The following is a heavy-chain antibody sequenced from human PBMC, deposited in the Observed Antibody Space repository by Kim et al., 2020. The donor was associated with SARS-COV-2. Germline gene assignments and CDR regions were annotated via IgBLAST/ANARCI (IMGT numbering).Heavy chain of an antibody. D-gene: IGHD3-9*01. Sequence: SETLSLTCTVSGGSISSSSYYWGWIRQPPGKGLEWIGSIYYSGSTYYNPSLKSRVTISVDTSKNQFSLKLSSVTAADTAVYYCARPQTGYAQGYGMDVWGQGTTVTVSS. V-gene: IGHV4-39*01. CDR3: ARPQTGYAQGYGMDV. CDR2: IYYSGST. J-gene: IGHJ6*02. CDR1: GGSISSSSYY.